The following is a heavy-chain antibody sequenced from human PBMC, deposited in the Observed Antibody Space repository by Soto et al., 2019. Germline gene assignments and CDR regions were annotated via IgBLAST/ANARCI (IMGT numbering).Heavy chain of an antibody. CDR1: GFTFSSYW. CDR2: IKQDGSEK. J-gene: IGHJ4*02. V-gene: IGHV3-7*01. Sequence: GGSLRLSCAASGFTFSSYWMSWVRQAPGKGLEWVANIKQDGSEKYYVDSVKGRFTISRDNDKNSLYLQMNSLRAEDTAVYYCARDITIFGVVIGFDYWGQGTLVTVSS. D-gene: IGHD3-3*01. CDR3: ARDITIFGVVIGFDY.